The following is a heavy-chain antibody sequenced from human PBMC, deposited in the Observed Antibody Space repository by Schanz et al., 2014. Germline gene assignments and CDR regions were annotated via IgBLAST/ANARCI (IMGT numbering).Heavy chain of an antibody. V-gene: IGHV1-18*01. D-gene: IGHD3-16*01. Sequence: QVQLVQSGAEVKKPGASVKVSCKASGYTFTSYGINWVRQAPGQGLEWMGWIGAYNGNTNYAQKLQGRVTMTTDTPTSTACMELRSLRSDDTAVYYCARDVGLYDKGWFDPWGQGTLVTVSS. CDR1: GYTFTSYG. CDR2: IGAYNGNT. J-gene: IGHJ5*02. CDR3: ARDVGLYDKGWFDP.